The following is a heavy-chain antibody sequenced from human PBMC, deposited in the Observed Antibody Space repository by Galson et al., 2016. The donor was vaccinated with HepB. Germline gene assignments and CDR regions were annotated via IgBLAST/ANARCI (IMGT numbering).Heavy chain of an antibody. CDR1: GFTFSNYD. Sequence: SLRLSCAASGFTFSNYDMHWVRQSMGKGLEWVSGYVVAGNTYYADSVKGRFTISRDNSMNTLYLQMNSLRAEDTAVYYCARDPGYITAAPFFDYWGQGTLVTVSS. CDR3: ARDPGYITAAPFFDY. CDR2: YVVAGNT. J-gene: IGHJ4*02. V-gene: IGHV3-13*01. D-gene: IGHD5-24*01.